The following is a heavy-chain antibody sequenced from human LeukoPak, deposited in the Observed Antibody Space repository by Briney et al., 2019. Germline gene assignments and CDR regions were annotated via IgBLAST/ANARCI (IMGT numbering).Heavy chain of an antibody. V-gene: IGHV4-59*01. CDR2: IYYSGST. CDR1: GGSISSYY. Sequence: SETLSLTCTVSGGSISSYYWSWIRHPPGKGLEWIGYIYYSGSTNYNPSLKSRVTISVDTSKNQFSLKLSSVTAADTAVYYCARAPIAAALRFFDYWGQGTLVTVSS. J-gene: IGHJ4*02. D-gene: IGHD6-13*01. CDR3: ARAPIAAALRFFDY.